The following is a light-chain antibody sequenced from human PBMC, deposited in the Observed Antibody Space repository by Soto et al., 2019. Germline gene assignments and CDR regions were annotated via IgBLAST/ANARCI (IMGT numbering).Light chain of an antibody. Sequence: ESVLTQSPGTLSLFPGEGATLSFRASQNAGNYLAWYQEKPGQAPRLLISDSSNRATGIPARFSGSGSGTDFTLTISGLEPDNFATYYCQQYNTYSTFGQGTRLEIK. CDR1: QNAGNY. CDR2: DSS. CDR3: QQYNTYST. V-gene: IGKV3-11*01. J-gene: IGKJ5*01.